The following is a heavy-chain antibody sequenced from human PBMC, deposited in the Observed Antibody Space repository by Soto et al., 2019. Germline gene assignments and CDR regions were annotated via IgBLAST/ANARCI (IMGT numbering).Heavy chain of an antibody. J-gene: IGHJ4*02. V-gene: IGHV3-30-3*01. CDR3: AGELVGARPFDY. D-gene: IGHD1-26*01. CDR2: ISYDGSNK. Sequence: GGSLRLSCAATGFPFSSYAMHWLRQAPGKGLEWVAVISYDGSNKFYADSVKGRFTISRDNSKNTLYLLMNSLRAEDTAVYYCAGELVGARPFDYWGQGT. CDR1: GFPFSSYA.